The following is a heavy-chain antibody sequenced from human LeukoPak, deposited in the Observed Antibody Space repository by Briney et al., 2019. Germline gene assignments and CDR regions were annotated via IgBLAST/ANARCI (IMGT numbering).Heavy chain of an antibody. V-gene: IGHV3-23*01. CDR2: ISGSGGST. CDR1: GFTFSSYA. Sequence: GGSLRLSCAASGFTFSSYAMSWVRQAPGKGLEWVSGISGSGGSTNYADSVKGRFTISRDNSKNTLYLQMNSLRAEDTVEYFCAKAMRLTTMTTGDNTDYWGQGTLVTVFS. J-gene: IGHJ4*02. D-gene: IGHD4-17*01. CDR3: AKAMRLTTMTTGDNTDY.